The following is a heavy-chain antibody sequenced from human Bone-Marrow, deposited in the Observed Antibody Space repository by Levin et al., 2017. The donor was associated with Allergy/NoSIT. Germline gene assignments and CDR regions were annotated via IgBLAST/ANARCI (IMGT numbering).Heavy chain of an antibody. V-gene: IGHV1-3*01. CDR3: ARDEDV. J-gene: IGHJ6*02. CDR2: INAGNGNT. Sequence: GESLKISCKASGYTFTSYGMHWVRQAPGQRLEWMGWINAGNGNTKYSQKLQDRVTITRDTFASTTYMELSSLRSEDTAVYYCARDEDVWGQGTTVTVSS. CDR1: GYTFTSYG.